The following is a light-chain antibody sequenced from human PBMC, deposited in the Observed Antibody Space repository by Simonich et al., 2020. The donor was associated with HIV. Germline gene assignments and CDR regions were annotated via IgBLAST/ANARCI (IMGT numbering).Light chain of an antibody. J-gene: IGKJ2*01. CDR2: DAS. V-gene: IGKV1-13*02. Sequence: AIQLTQSPSSLSSSVGDRVTITCRASQDISSALAWYQQKPVKAPKLLIYDASSLESGVPSRFSGSGSGTDFTLTISSLQPEDFATYYCQQFNSYPYTFGQGTKLEIK. CDR1: QDISSA. CDR3: QQFNSYPYT.